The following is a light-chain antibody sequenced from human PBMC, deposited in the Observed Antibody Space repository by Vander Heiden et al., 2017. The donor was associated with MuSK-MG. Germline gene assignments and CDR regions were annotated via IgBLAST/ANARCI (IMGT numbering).Light chain of an antibody. CDR3: QQYDNLPAFT. CDR1: QDISNY. CDR2: DAS. V-gene: IGKV1-33*01. J-gene: IGKJ3*01. Sequence: DIQMTQSPSSLSASVGDRVTITCQASQDISNYLNWYQQNPGKAPKLLIYDASNLETGVPSRFSGSGSGTDFTFTISSLQPEDIATYYCQQYDNLPAFTFGPGTKVDIK.